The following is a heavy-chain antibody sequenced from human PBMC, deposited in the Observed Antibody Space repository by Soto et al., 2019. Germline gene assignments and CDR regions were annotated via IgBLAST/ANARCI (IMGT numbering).Heavy chain of an antibody. CDR3: ARDSAHLGTRLRDYFDY. J-gene: IGHJ4*02. Sequence: ASVKVSCKASGYTFTSYYMHWVRQAPGQGLEWMGIINPSGGSTSYAQKFQGRVTMTRDTSTSTVYMELSSLRSEDTAVYYCARDSAHLGTRLRDYFDYWGQGTLVTVSS. CDR2: INPSGGST. CDR1: GYTFTSYY. D-gene: IGHD3-16*01. V-gene: IGHV1-46*01.